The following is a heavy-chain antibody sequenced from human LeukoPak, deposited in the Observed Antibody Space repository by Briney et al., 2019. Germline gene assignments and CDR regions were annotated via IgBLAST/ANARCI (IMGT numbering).Heavy chain of an antibody. J-gene: IGHJ4*02. CDR1: GFTFSNYA. CDR2: ISGSGGST. V-gene: IGHV3-23*01. CDR3: AKRYYDSSGYYPDY. Sequence: PGGSLRLSCAASGFTFSNYAMSWVRQAPGKGLEWVSAISGSGGSTYYADSVKGRFTISRDNSKNTLYLQMNSLRAEDTAVYYCAKRYYDSSGYYPDYWGQGTLVTVSS. D-gene: IGHD3-22*01.